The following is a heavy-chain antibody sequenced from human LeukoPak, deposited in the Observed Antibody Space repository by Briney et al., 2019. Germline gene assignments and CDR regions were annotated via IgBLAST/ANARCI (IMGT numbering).Heavy chain of an antibody. D-gene: IGHD4-17*01. CDR2: ISSSSSYI. Sequence: GGSLRLSCAASGFTFSIYSMNWVRQAPGKGLEWVSSISSSSSYIYYADSVKGRFTISRDNAKNSLYLQMNSLRAEDTAVYYCARSLTTVTTWFDPWGQGTLVTVSS. CDR3: ARSLTTVTTWFDP. V-gene: IGHV3-21*01. J-gene: IGHJ5*02. CDR1: GFTFSIYS.